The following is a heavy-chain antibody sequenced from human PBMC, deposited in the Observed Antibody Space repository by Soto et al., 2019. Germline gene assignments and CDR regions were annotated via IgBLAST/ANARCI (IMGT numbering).Heavy chain of an antibody. CDR3: AKDSQSVSVSAARVYGIDV. J-gene: IGHJ6*02. CDR1: GCTLSSYD. CDR2: LNESGGEQ. Sequence: WGTLRLSFAGSGCTLSSYDMTWVRLAPGKGLGGVSTLNESGGEQYYAHSVKGRLTNFRDNPKNTLYLQMNSLRAEDTAVYYCAKDSQSVSVSAARVYGIDVWGQGTTVTVSS. V-gene: IGHV3-23*01. D-gene: IGHD2-2*01.